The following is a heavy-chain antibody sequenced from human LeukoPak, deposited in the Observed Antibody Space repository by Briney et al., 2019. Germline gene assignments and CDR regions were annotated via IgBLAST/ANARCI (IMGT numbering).Heavy chain of an antibody. CDR2: IIPIFGTA. J-gene: IGHJ4*02. CDR3: ARASLGYCSGGSCYEGGFDY. CDR1: GGTFSSYA. Sequence: SVKVSCKASGGTFSSYAISWVRRAPGQGLEWMGRIIPIFGTANYAQKFQGRVTITTDESTSTAYMELSSLRSEDTAVYYCARASLGYCSGGSCYEGGFDYWGQGTLVTVSS. V-gene: IGHV1-69*05. D-gene: IGHD2-15*01.